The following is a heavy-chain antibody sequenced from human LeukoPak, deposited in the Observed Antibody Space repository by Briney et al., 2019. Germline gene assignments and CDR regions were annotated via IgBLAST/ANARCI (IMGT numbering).Heavy chain of an antibody. D-gene: IGHD3-22*01. CDR2: IYTSGST. CDR1: GGSISSYY. J-gene: IGHJ5*02. V-gene: IGHV4-4*07. CDR3: ARGSQHYYDSSGYYHNWFDP. Sequence: SETLSLTCTVSGGSISSYYWSWIWQPAGKGLEWIGRIYTSGSTNYNPSLKSRVTMSVDTSKNQFSLKLNSVTAADTAVYYCARGSQHYYDSSGYYHNWFDPWGQGTLVTVSS.